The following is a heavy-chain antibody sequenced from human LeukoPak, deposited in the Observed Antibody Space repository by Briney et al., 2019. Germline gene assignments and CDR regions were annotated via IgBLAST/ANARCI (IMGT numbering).Heavy chain of an antibody. CDR2: IRSKAYGGTT. CDR3: TRVNVLLWFGELFFDY. CDR1: GFTFGDYA. J-gene: IGHJ4*02. D-gene: IGHD3-10*01. V-gene: IGHV3-49*04. Sequence: SGGSLRLSCTASGFTFGDYAMSRVRQAPGKGLEWVGFIRSKAYGGTTEYAASVKGRFTISRDESKSIAYLQMNSLKTEDTAVYYCTRVNVLLWFGELFFDYWGQGTLVTASS.